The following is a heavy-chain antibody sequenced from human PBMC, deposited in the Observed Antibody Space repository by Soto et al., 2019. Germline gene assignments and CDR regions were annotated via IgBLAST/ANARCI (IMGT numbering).Heavy chain of an antibody. V-gene: IGHV1-69*19. D-gene: IGHD3-10*01. CDR3: AREVQVHTPAFVY. CDR2: ISPMFGAA. CDR1: GGTFNTYA. Sequence: QEQRVQSGAEMKKPGSSVKVSCQSSGGTFNTYAMNWVRQAPGQGPEWMGDISPMFGAANYAPKFQGRVTITADESTGTSYMQLSSLTSEDTALYFCAREVQVHTPAFVYWGQGTLVIVSS. J-gene: IGHJ4*02.